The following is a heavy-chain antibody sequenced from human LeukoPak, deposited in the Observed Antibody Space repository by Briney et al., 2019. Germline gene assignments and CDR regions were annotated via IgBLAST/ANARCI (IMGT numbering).Heavy chain of an antibody. V-gene: IGHV1-2*02. CDR2: INPSSGGT. D-gene: IGHD6-19*01. J-gene: IGHJ4*02. Sequence: GASVKVSCKASGYTFTGYYMHWVRQAPGQGLEWMGWINPSSGGTNYAQKFQGRVTMTRDTSISTAYMELSRLRSDDTAVYYCARFRGGWYDFDYWGQGTLVTVSS. CDR3: ARFRGGWYDFDY. CDR1: GYTFTGYY.